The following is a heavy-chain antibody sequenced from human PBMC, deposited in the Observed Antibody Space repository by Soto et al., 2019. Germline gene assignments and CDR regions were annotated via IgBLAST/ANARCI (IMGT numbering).Heavy chain of an antibody. CDR1: GGSVSSGSYY. V-gene: IGHV4-61*01. Sequence: SETLSLTCTVSGGSVSSGSYYWSRIRQPPGKGLEWIGYIYYSGSTNYNPSLKSRVTISVDTSKNQFSLKLSSVTAADTAVYYCARDRCSGGSCYIGWFDPWGQGTLVTVSS. D-gene: IGHD2-15*01. J-gene: IGHJ5*02. CDR3: ARDRCSGGSCYIGWFDP. CDR2: IYYSGST.